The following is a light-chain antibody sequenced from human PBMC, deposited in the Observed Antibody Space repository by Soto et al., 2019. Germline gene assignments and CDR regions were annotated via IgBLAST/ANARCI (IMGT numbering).Light chain of an antibody. CDR2: GAS. Sequence: EIVLTQSPGTLSLSPGERATLSCRASQSVSSSYLAWYQQKPGQAPRLLFYGASSRATGIPDRFSGSGSGTDVTLTISRLEPEDFAVYYCHQYGSSRQMYTFGQGTMVEIK. V-gene: IGKV3-20*01. CDR1: QSVSSSY. CDR3: HQYGSSRQMYT. J-gene: IGKJ2*01.